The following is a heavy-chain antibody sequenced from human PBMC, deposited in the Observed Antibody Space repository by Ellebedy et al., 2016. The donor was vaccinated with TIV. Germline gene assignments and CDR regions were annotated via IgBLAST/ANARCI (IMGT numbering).Heavy chain of an antibody. CDR1: GFTFSSYG. Sequence: PGGSLRLSCAASGFTFSSYGMHWVRQAPGKGLEWVAVIWYDGSNKYDADSVKGRFTISRDNAKNSLYLQMNSLRAEDTAVYLCANELRARAFDIWGQGTMVTVSS. CDR2: IWYDGSNK. V-gene: IGHV3-33*06. J-gene: IGHJ3*02. CDR3: ANELRARAFDI.